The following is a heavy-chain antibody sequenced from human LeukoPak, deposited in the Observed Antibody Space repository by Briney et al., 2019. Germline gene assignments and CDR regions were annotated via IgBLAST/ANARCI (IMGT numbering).Heavy chain of an antibody. V-gene: IGHV1-24*01. CDR3: ATGGPPMTTPTDSFDY. CDR1: GYTLTELS. D-gene: IGHD2-15*01. Sequence: GASVKVSCKVSGYTLTELSMHWVRQAPGKGLEWMGGFDPEDGETIYAQKFQGRVTMTEDTSTDTAYMELSSLRSEDTAVYYCATGGPPMTTPTDSFDYWGQGTLVTVSS. CDR2: FDPEDGET. J-gene: IGHJ4*02.